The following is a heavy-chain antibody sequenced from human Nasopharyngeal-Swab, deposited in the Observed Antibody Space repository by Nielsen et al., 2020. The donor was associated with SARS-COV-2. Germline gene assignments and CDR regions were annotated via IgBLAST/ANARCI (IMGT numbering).Heavy chain of an antibody. J-gene: IGHJ4*02. CDR2: ISSSGSYK. CDR3: ARDRIVGATDFDY. Sequence: GESLKISCTASGFTFSSYSMNWVRQAPGKGLEWVSSISSSGSYKHCADSVKGRFTISRDNARNSLYLQMNSLRAEDTAVYYGARDRIVGATDFDYWGQGTLVTVSS. V-gene: IGHV3-21*01. D-gene: IGHD1-26*01. CDR1: GFTFSSYS.